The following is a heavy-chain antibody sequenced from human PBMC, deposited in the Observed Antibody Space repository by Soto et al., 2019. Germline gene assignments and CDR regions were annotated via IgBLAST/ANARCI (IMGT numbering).Heavy chain of an antibody. CDR3: ARDLFTIFGVVIIPYSMDV. J-gene: IGHJ6*02. D-gene: IGHD3-3*01. V-gene: IGHV1-69*13. CDR1: GGTFSSYA. CDR2: IIPIFGTA. Sequence: SVKVSCKASGGTFSSYAISWVRQAPGQGLEWMGGIIPIFGTANYAQKFQGRVTITADESTSTAYMELSSLRSEDTAVYYCARDLFTIFGVVIIPYSMDVWGQGTTVTVSS.